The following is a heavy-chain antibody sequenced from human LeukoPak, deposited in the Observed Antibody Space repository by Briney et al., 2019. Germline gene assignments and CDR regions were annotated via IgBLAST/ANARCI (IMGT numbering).Heavy chain of an antibody. CDR3: ARVRPWYSSSWYYFDY. CDR2: VNQSGST. D-gene: IGHD6-13*01. CDR1: GGSFSDYY. V-gene: IGHV4-34*01. Sequence: SETLSLTCAVYGGSFSDYYWSWIRRPPGKGLEWIGEVNQSGSTNYNPSLKSRVTISVDTSKNQFPLKLSSVTAADTAVYYCARVRPWYSSSWYYFDYWGQGTLVTVSS. J-gene: IGHJ4*02.